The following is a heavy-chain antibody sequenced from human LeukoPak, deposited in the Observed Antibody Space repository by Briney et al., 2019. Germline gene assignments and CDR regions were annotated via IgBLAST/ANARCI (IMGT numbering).Heavy chain of an antibody. CDR2: ISEDASIT. D-gene: IGHD4-17*01. Sequence: AGGSLRLSCAASGFTFDDYAMHWVRQAPGKGLEWVALISEDASITYYADSMKGRFTISRDNGKNSLHLQMNSLRSEDTALYYCAKDGDGYGDYGGYYYYMDVWGKGTTVTVSS. J-gene: IGHJ6*03. CDR1: GFTFDDYA. V-gene: IGHV3-43*02. CDR3: AKDGDGYGDYGGYYYYMDV.